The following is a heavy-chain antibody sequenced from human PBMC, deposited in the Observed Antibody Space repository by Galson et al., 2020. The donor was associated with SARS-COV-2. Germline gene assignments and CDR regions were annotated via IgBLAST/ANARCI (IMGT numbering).Heavy chain of an antibody. V-gene: IGHV3-23*01. CDR3: AKRDYGGGYPYYVYY. Sequence: GGSLRLSCAASGFTFSNYAMSWVRQAPGKGLEWVSGIGGSGSSTYYADSVKGRFTISRDNFKITLYLQMNSLRAEDTAVYYCAKRDYGGGYPYYVYYWGQGGLVVVSS. CDR2: IGGSGSST. D-gene: IGHD2-21*01. CDR1: GFTFSNYA. J-gene: IGHJ4*02.